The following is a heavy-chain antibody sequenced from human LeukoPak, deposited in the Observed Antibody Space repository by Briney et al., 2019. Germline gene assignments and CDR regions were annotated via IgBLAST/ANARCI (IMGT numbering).Heavy chain of an antibody. CDR3: ARDQARGDFWSGYYQHDAFDI. CDR2: ISAYNGNT. CDR1: GYTFTSYG. J-gene: IGHJ3*02. V-gene: IGHV1-18*01. Sequence: GASVKVSCKASGYTFTSYGISWVRQAPGQGLEWMGWISAYNGNTNYAQKLQGRVTMTTDTSTSTAYMELRSLRSDDTAVYYCARDQARGDFWSGYYQHDAFDIWGQGTMVTVSS. D-gene: IGHD3-3*01.